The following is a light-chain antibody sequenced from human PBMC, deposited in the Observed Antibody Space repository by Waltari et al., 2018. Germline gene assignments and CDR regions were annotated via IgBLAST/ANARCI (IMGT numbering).Light chain of an antibody. V-gene: IGKV3-11*01. CDR1: QSVGIQ. CDR2: DST. CDR3: QQRSNWPIV. J-gene: IGKJ5*01. Sequence: EIVLTQSPATLSLSPGERATLSSRASQSVGIQLVRYHQRPGQAPRLLIYDSTNRATGIPARFSGSGSGTDFSLSISSLEPEDFGVYYCQQRSNWPIVFGQGTRLEIK.